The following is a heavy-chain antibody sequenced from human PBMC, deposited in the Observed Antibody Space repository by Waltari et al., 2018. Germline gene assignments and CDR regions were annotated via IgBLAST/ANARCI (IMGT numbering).Heavy chain of an antibody. CDR3: VRDQRVGGTLLYNWFDP. V-gene: IGHV4-4*07. CDR2: ISSSGKP. J-gene: IGHJ5*02. Sequence: QVHLQESGPGLVKPSETLSLTCTVSGDSISSYYWTWIRQPAGKGLEWIGRISSSGKPSNNPARKSRVTMSVDTSKNQISLKVISVTAADTAVDYCVRDQRVGGTLLYNWFDPWGQGTLVTVSS. CDR1: GDSISSYY. D-gene: IGHD1-26*01.